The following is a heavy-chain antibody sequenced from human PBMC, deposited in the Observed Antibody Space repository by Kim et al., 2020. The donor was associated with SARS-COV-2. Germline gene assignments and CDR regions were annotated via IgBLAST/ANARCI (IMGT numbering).Heavy chain of an antibody. J-gene: IGHJ4*02. CDR3: ARGLSGGGILDY. Sequence: SETLSLTCAVYGESFGGYLWNWIRQTPGKGLEWIGEINHGGSADYNPSLKSRIIMSADTSKNQFSLKLNSVTAADTAVYYCARGLSGGGILDYWGQGTLVTVSS. D-gene: IGHD2-15*01. CDR1: GESFGGYL. V-gene: IGHV4-34*01. CDR2: INHGGSA.